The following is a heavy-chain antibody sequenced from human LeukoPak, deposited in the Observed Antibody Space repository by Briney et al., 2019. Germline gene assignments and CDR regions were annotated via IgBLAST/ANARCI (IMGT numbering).Heavy chain of an antibody. V-gene: IGHV3-53*05. D-gene: IGHD2-2*01. CDR3: ARDHRGSTSCYSCSRWFDP. CDR2: IYSGGST. J-gene: IGHJ5*02. CDR1: GFIVSSNY. Sequence: GGSLRLSCAASGFIVSSNYMSWVRQAPGKGLEWVSVIYSGGSTYYADSVKGRFTISRDNSKNTLYLQMNSLRAEDTAVYYCARDHRGSTSCYSCSRWFDPWGQGTLVTVSS.